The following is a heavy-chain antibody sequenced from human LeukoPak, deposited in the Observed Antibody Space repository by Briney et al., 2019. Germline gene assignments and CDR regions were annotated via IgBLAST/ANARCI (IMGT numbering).Heavy chain of an antibody. CDR3: ARDPIFGVVIMNYYYYYGMDV. J-gene: IGHJ6*02. Sequence: RASVKVSCKASGYTFTSYYMHWVRQAPGQGLEWMGIINPSGGSTSYAQTLQGRVTMTRDTSTSTVYMELSSLRSEDTAVYYCARDPIFGVVIMNYYYYYGMDVWGQGTTVTVSS. V-gene: IGHV1-46*01. CDR2: INPSGGST. CDR1: GYTFTSYY. D-gene: IGHD3-3*01.